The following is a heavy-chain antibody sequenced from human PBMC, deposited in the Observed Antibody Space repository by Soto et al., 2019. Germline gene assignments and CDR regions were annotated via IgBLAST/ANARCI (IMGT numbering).Heavy chain of an antibody. D-gene: IGHD1-7*01. J-gene: IGHJ3*02. CDR3: ARTLEAGTTRGPFDI. V-gene: IGHV4-39*01. CDR1: GGSISSSSYY. CDR2: IYYSGST. Sequence: PSETLSLTCTVSGGSISSSSYYWGWIRQPPGKGLEWIGSIYYSGSTYYNPSLKSRVTISVDTSKNQFSLKLSSVTAADTAVYYCARTLEAGTTRGPFDIWGQCTMVTVSS.